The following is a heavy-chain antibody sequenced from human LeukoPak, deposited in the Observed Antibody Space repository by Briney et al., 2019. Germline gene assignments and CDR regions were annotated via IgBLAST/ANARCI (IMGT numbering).Heavy chain of an antibody. D-gene: IGHD2-2*01. Sequence: ASVKVSCKASGYTFTSYSISWVRQAPGQGLEWMVWISAYNGNTNYAQKLQGRVTMTTDTSTSTAYMELRSLRSDDTAVYYCARAIRYCSSTSCLESTNWFDPWGQGTLVTVSS. CDR1: GYTFTSYS. CDR3: ARAIRYCSSTSCLESTNWFDP. J-gene: IGHJ5*02. CDR2: ISAYNGNT. V-gene: IGHV1-18*01.